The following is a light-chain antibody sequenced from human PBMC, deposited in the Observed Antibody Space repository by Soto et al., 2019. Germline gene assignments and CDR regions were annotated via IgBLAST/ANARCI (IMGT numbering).Light chain of an antibody. Sequence: EIPLTQSPSSLAASVGDRLTLTCRASRNVSIYLNWYQHKPGKGPTLLIHATSNLQIGVPSRFSGSGSGTEFTLTISRLENEDFGTYYCQHSYKMPSFGQGTRLEIK. V-gene: IGKV1-39*01. CDR1: RNVSIY. CDR2: ATS. CDR3: QHSYKMPS. J-gene: IGKJ5*01.